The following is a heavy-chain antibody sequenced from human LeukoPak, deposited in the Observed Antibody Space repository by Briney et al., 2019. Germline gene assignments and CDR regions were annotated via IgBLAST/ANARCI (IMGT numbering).Heavy chain of an antibody. D-gene: IGHD3-16*01. CDR1: GFTFSSYW. J-gene: IGHJ6*03. Sequence: GGSLRLSCAASGFTFSSYWMSWVRQAPGKGLEWVANIRQDGSEKNYVDSVKGRFTISRDNAKSSLYLQMNSLRAEDTAVYYCARGREYDYVWGSYDYYYMDVWGKGTTVTVSS. V-gene: IGHV3-7*01. CDR3: ARGREYDYVWGSYDYYYMDV. CDR2: IRQDGSEK.